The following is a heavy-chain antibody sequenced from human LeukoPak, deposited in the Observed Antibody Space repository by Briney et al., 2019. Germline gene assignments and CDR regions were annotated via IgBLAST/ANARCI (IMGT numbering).Heavy chain of an antibody. CDR2: IYYSGST. J-gene: IGHJ4*02. D-gene: IGHD6-19*01. CDR1: GGSISSYY. Sequence: SETLSLTCTVSGGSISSYYWSWIRQPPGKGLEWIGYIYYSGSTYYNPSLKSRVTISVDTSKNQFSLKLSSVTAADTAVYYCARVSSSGWCMDYWGQGTLVTVSS. CDR3: ARVSSSGWCMDY. V-gene: IGHV4-59*08.